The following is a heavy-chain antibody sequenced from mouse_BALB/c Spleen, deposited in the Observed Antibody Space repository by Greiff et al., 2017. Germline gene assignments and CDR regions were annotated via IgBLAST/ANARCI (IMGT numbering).Heavy chain of an antibody. D-gene: IGHD2-4*01. CDR2: IWGGGST. Sequence: QVQLKESGPGLVAPSRSLSITCTVSGFSLSRYSVHWVRQPPGKGLEWLGMIWGGGSTDYNSALKSRLSISKDNSKSQVFLKMNSLQTDDTAMYYCARNPYDYDGAWFAYWGQGTLVTVSA. CDR1: GFSLSRYS. J-gene: IGHJ3*01. V-gene: IGHV2-6-4*01. CDR3: ARNPYDYDGAWFAY.